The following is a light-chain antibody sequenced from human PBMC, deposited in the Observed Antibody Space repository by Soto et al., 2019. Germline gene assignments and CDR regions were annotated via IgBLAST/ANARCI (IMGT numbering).Light chain of an antibody. CDR2: DTS. J-gene: IGKJ5*01. CDR1: QSLSNSF. Sequence: SVLTPTPGTLSSSPCQRSTLSCGLSQSLSNSFIAWYQQKPGQAPRLLIYDTSSRATGIPDRFSGSGSGTDFTLTISRLEPEDFSVFYCQQYGTSEIIFCQGTRLEN. V-gene: IGKV3-20*01. CDR3: QQYGTSEII.